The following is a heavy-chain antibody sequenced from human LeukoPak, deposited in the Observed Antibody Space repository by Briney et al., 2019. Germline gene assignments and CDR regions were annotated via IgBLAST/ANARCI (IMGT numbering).Heavy chain of an antibody. D-gene: IGHD3-10*01. Sequence: SVKVSFKASGFTFTSSAMQWVRQARGQRLEWIGWIVVGSGNTNYAQKFQERVTITRDMSTSTAYMELSSLRSEDTAVYYCAAAFSGSYYKYYYYYGMDVWGQGTTVTVSS. J-gene: IGHJ6*02. CDR2: IVVGSGNT. CDR3: AAAFSGSYYKYYYYYGMDV. CDR1: GFTFTSSA. V-gene: IGHV1-58*02.